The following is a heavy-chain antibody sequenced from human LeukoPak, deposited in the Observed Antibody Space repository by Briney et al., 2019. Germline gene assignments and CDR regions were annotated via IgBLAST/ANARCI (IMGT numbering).Heavy chain of an antibody. J-gene: IGHJ4*02. V-gene: IGHV4-31*03. D-gene: IGHD3-10*01. CDR2: IHHSGRS. Sequence: SETLSLTRTVSADSLSSGGHYWAWIRQFPGKGLESIGFIHHSGRSRHNPSLKDRVAISVDTSRKQFALKLSSVTAADTAMYYCARGGNRFGGFYFDYWGQGIQVIVSS. CDR1: ADSLSSGGHY. CDR3: ARGGNRFGGFYFDY.